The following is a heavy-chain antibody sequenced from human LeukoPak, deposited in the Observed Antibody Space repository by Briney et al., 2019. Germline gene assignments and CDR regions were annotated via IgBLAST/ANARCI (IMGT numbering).Heavy chain of an antibody. CDR3: ASPEAPVATDSSYLH. D-gene: IGHD2-2*01. CDR2: IHHSGTT. CDR1: GDSMTNYY. Sequence: SETLSLTCTVSGDSMTNYYWNWIRQPPGKGLEWIGYIHHSGTTNYNPSLKSRLTMSVDTSKNQFSLKLTSVSAADTAMYYCASPEAPVATDSSYLHWGQGTLVTVS. J-gene: IGHJ1*01. V-gene: IGHV4-59*01.